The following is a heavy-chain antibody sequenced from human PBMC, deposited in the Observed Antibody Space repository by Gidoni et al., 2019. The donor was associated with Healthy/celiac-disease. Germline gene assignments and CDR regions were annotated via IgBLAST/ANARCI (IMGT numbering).Heavy chain of an antibody. CDR1: GGTFSSYA. J-gene: IGHJ4*02. V-gene: IGHV1-69*01. D-gene: IGHD3-22*01. CDR3: ARDLSLPLGDSSGQDHGY. Sequence: QVQLVQSGAEVKKPGSSVQVSCKASGGTFSSYAISWVRQAPGQGLEWMGGVIPIFGTANYAQKFQGRVTITADESTSTAYMELTSLRSEDTAVYYCARDLSLPLGDSSGQDHGYWGQGTLVTVSS. CDR2: VIPIFGTA.